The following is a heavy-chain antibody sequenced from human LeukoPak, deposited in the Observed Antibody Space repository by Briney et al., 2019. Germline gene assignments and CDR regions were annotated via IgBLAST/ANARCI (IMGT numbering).Heavy chain of an antibody. V-gene: IGHV7-4-1*02. D-gene: IGHD5-18*01. Sequence: ASVKVSCKTSGYTFTNNAINWVRQAPGQGLEWMGWINTNTGNPSYAQGFFTGRYVFSLDTSTSTAYLQINGLKADDTAVYYCGRDPKLGIRGYTYGYIDHWGQGTLLTVAS. J-gene: IGHJ4*02. CDR3: GRDPKLGIRGYTYGYIDH. CDR1: GYTFTNNA. CDR2: INTNTGNP.